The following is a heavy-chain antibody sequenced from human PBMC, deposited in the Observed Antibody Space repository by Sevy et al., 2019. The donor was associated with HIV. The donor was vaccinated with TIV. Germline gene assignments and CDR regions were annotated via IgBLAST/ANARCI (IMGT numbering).Heavy chain of an antibody. Sequence: ETLSLTCAVYGGSFSGYYWSWIRQPPGKGLEWIGEINHSGSTNYNPSLKSRVTISVDTSKNQFSLKLSSVTAADTAVYYCARAPGCSSTSCYDIPWDYYGMDVWGQGTTVTVSS. V-gene: IGHV4-34*01. J-gene: IGHJ6*02. CDR2: INHSGST. CDR1: GGSFSGYY. D-gene: IGHD2-2*01. CDR3: ARAPGCSSTSCYDIPWDYYGMDV.